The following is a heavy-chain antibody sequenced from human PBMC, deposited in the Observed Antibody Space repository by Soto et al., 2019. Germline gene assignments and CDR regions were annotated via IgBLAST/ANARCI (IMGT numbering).Heavy chain of an antibody. CDR1: GGSISSGDYY. J-gene: IGHJ4*02. Sequence: QVQLQESGPGLVKPSQTLSLTCTVSGGSISSGDYYWSWIRQPPGKGLEWIGYIYYSGSTYYNPSLKSRVTMSVVTSKNHFSLKLISVTAADTAVYYCARVGGFGATTIDYWGQGTLVTVSS. V-gene: IGHV4-30-4*01. CDR2: IYYSGST. D-gene: IGHD3-10*01. CDR3: ARVGGFGATTIDY.